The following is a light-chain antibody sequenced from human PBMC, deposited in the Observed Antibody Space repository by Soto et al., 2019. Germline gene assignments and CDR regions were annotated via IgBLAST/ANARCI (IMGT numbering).Light chain of an antibody. CDR2: AAS. CDR1: QSVRNSY. Sequence: EIVLTQSPGTLSLSPGERATLSCRSSQSVRNSYLAWYQQKPGQDPSLLIYAASGRATGIPDRFSGSGSGIDFTLTISRLEPEDFAQYYCQQYGSSPYTFRQGTKLEI. CDR3: QQYGSSPYT. V-gene: IGKV3-20*01. J-gene: IGKJ2*01.